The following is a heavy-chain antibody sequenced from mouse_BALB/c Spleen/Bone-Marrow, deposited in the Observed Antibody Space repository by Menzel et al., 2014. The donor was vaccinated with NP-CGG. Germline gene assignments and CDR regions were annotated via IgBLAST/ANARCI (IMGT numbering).Heavy chain of an antibody. CDR1: GFDFSTYW. CDR2: INPDSSTI. Sequence: EVQLVESGGGLVQPGGSLKLSCAASGFDFSTYWMSWVRQAPGKGLEWIGGINPDSSTINYTPSLKDKFIISRDNAKNTLYLQMSKVRSEDTALYYCARLHYYGYEAYWGQGTLVTVSA. V-gene: IGHV4-1*02. CDR3: ARLHYYGYEAY. D-gene: IGHD1-2*01. J-gene: IGHJ3*01.